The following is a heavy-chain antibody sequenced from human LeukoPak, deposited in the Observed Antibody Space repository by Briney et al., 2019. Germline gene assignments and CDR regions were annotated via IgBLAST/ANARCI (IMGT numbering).Heavy chain of an antibody. Sequence: ASVKVSCKASGGTFSSYAISWVRQAPGQGLEWMGGIIPIFGRANYAQKFQGRVTINAEKYTRTAYMELSSLRSEDTAVYYRASHTSIVGATLAFDIWGQGTMVTVSS. CDR1: GGTFSSYA. D-gene: IGHD1-26*01. CDR3: ASHTSIVGATLAFDI. V-gene: IGHV1-69*06. J-gene: IGHJ3*02. CDR2: IIPIFGRA.